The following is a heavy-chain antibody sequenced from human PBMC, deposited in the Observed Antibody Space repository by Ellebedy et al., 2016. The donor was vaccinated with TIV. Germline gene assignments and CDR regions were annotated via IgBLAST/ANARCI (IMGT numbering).Heavy chain of an antibody. V-gene: IGHV3-73*01. Sequence: GESLKISCAASGFTFSGSAMHWVRQASGKGLEWVGRIRSKANSYATAYAASVKGRFTISRDDSKNTAYLQMNSLKTEDTAVYYCTKYCSGGSCYGYWGQGTLVTVSS. CDR2: IRSKANSYAT. D-gene: IGHD2-15*01. CDR3: TKYCSGGSCYGY. CDR1: GFTFSGSA. J-gene: IGHJ4*02.